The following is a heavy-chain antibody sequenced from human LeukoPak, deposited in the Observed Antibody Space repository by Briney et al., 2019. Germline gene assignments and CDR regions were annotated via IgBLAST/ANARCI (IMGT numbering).Heavy chain of an antibody. J-gene: IGHJ5*02. CDR3: ARGPSSSNLLWFDH. D-gene: IGHD2-2*01. Sequence: GGSLRLSCAASGFTFSGSAMHWVRQASGKGLEWVGRIRSKAHSYATAYAASVKGRFTISRDNAKNSLYLQMNSLRAEDTAVYYCARGPSSSNLLWFDHWGQGTLVTVSS. CDR1: GFTFSGSA. V-gene: IGHV3-73*01. CDR2: IRSKAHSYAT.